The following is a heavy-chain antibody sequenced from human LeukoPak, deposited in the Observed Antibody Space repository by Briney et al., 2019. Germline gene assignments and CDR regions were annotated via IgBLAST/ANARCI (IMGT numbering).Heavy chain of an antibody. CDR2: FDPEDGET. CDR1: GYTLTELS. D-gene: IGHD3-22*01. CDR3: ARVREGYYDSSGYYYFDY. V-gene: IGHV1-24*01. J-gene: IGHJ4*02. Sequence: ASVKVSCKVSGYTLTELSMHWVRQAPGKGLEWMGGFDPEDGETIYAQKFQGRVTMTEDTSTDTAYMELSSLRSEDTAVYYCARVREGYYDSSGYYYFDYWGQGTLVTVSS.